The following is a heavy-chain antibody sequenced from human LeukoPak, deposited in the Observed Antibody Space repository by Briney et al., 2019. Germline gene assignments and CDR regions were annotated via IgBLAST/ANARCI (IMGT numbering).Heavy chain of an antibody. J-gene: IGHJ3*02. Sequence: GASVKVSCKASGYTFTSYGISWVRQAPGQGLEWMGWISAYNGNTNCAQKLQGRVTMTTDTSTSTAYMELRSLRSDDTAVYYCASSLESITMVRGVMQDAFDIWGQGTMVTVSS. V-gene: IGHV1-18*01. CDR3: ASSLESITMVRGVMQDAFDI. CDR2: ISAYNGNT. CDR1: GYTFTSYG. D-gene: IGHD3-10*01.